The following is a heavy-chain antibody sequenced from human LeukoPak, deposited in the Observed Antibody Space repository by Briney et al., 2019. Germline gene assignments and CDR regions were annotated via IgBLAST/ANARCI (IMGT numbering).Heavy chain of an antibody. CDR3: ARRDY. CDR1: GGSFSGYY. CDR2: INHSGST. J-gene: IGHJ4*02. Sequence: PSETLSLTCAVYGGSFSGYYWSWIRQPPGKGLEWIGEINHSGSTNYNPSLKSRVTISVDTSKNQFSLKLSSATAADTAVYYCARRDYWGQGTLVTVSS. V-gene: IGHV4-34*01.